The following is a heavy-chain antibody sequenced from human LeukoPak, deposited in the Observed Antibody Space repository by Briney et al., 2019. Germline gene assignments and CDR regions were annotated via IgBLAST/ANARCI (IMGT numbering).Heavy chain of an antibody. D-gene: IGHD3-3*01. V-gene: IGHV4-39*01. J-gene: IGHJ4*02. Sequence: PSETLSLTCTVSGGSISSSSYYWGWIRQPPGKGLEWIGSIYYSGSTYYNPSLKSRVTISVDTSKNQFSLKLSSVTAADTAVYYCASLIIVGYDFWCVPMGPFDYWGQGTLVTVSS. CDR2: IYYSGST. CDR3: ASLIIVGYDFWCVPMGPFDY. CDR1: GGSISSSSYY.